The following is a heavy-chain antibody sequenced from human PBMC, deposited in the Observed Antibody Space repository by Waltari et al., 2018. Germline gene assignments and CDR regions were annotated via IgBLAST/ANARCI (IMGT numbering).Heavy chain of an antibody. CDR2: IIPIFGTA. CDR1: GYIFTAFF. V-gene: IGHV1-69*01. D-gene: IGHD1-26*01. CDR3: ASLSGSDSAY. J-gene: IGHJ4*02. Sequence: QVQLVQSGAEVKNPGASVQVACKSSGYIFTAFFLPWIRQAPGQGLEWLGVIIPIFGTANYAQKFQGRVTITADESTSTAYMELSSLRAEDTAVYYCASLSGSDSAYWGQGTLVTVSS.